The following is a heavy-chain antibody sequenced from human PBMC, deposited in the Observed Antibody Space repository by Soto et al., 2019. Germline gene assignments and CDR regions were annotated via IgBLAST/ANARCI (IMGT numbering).Heavy chain of an antibody. D-gene: IGHD3-10*01. CDR3: ARDLSSDSTGFRGYDL. J-gene: IGHJ4*02. CDR1: GGTVSSYA. Sequence: SVKVSCKASGGTVSSYAITWVRQAPGKGLEWMGVFIPIFVSAHYAQKFQGRVTITADEFSSTAYMELSGLRSEDTAIYYCARDLSSDSTGFRGYDLWGQGTLVTVSS. V-gene: IGHV1-69*13. CDR2: FIPIFVSA.